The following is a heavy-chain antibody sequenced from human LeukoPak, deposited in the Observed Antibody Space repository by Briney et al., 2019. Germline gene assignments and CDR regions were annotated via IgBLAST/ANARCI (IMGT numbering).Heavy chain of an antibody. Sequence: GGSLRLSCAASGFTFSSYGMHWVRQAPGKGLEWVAVIWYDGSNKYYADSVKGRFTISRDNSKNTLYLQMNSLRAEDTGVYYCARGGACGGDCYFFDYWGQGTLVTVSS. CDR2: IWYDGSNK. V-gene: IGHV3-33*01. D-gene: IGHD2-21*02. CDR1: GFTFSSYG. CDR3: ARGGACGGDCYFFDY. J-gene: IGHJ4*02.